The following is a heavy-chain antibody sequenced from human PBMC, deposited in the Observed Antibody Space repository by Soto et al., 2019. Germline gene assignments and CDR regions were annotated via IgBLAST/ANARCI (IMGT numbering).Heavy chain of an antibody. Sequence: QVQLVQSGAELKKPGASVKVSCKASGYTFSNYDTNWVRQATGQGPEWIGWVNPNNGYTGYAQKSQGRVTLTTDISTTTAYMELTSLRSEDTDIYYCAKVSRKGSAIDFDYWGQGTLITVSS. D-gene: IGHD3-10*01. CDR3: AKVSRKGSAIDFDY. V-gene: IGHV1-8*01. CDR1: GYTFSNYD. J-gene: IGHJ4*02. CDR2: VNPNNGYT.